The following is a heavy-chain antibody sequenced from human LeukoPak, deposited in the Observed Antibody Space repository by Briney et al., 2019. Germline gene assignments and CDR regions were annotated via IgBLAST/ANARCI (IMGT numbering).Heavy chain of an antibody. CDR2: IKQDGSEK. J-gene: IGHJ3*02. CDR3: ARDGTWTYYYDSSGAADAFDI. CDR1: GFTFSSYW. D-gene: IGHD3-22*01. Sequence: GGSLRLSCAASGFTFSSYWMSWVRQAPGKGLEWVANIKQDGSEKYYVDSVKGRFTISRDNAKNSLYPQMNSLRAEDTAVYYCARDGTWTYYYDSSGAADAFDIWGQGTMVTASS. V-gene: IGHV3-7*01.